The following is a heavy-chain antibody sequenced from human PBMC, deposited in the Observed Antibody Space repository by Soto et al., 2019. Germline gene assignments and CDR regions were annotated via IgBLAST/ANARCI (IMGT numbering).Heavy chain of an antibody. D-gene: IGHD4-17*01. CDR2: IKQDGSEK. CDR1: GFTFSSYW. V-gene: IGHV3-7*01. CDR3: ARVAYGDLYSYYYYYMDV. Sequence: GGSLRLSCAASGFTFSSYWMSWVRQAPGKGLEWVANIKQDGSEKYYVDSVKGRFTISRDNAKNSLYLQMNSLRAEDTAVYYFARVAYGDLYSYYYYYMDVWGKGTTVTVSS. J-gene: IGHJ6*03.